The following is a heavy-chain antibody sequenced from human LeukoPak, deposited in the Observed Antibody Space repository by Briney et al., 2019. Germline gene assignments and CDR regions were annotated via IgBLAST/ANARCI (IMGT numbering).Heavy chain of an antibody. V-gene: IGHV1-2*02. CDR3: ARDLEVGAASRYYYYYYGMDV. D-gene: IGHD3-16*01. CDR1: GYTFTGYY. Sequence: ASVKVSCKASGYTFTGYYMHWVRQAPGQGLEWMGWINPNSGGTNYAQKFQGRVTMTRDTSINTAYMELSRLRSDDTAVYYCARDLEVGAASRYYYYYYGMDVWGQGTTVTVSS. J-gene: IGHJ6*02. CDR2: INPNSGGT.